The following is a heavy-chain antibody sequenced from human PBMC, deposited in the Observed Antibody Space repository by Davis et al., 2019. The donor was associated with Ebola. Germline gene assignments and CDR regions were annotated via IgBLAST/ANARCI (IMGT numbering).Heavy chain of an antibody. D-gene: IGHD2-15*01. CDR2: ISPYNDNT. Sequence: AASVKVSCKASGYTFTTYGISWVRQAPGQGLEWMGWISPYNDNTNYAQKLQGRVTMTTDTSTSTAYMELRSLRSDDPAVYYCARDRYCSGGSCYSTYYYGMDVWGQGTTVTVSS. CDR1: GYTFTTYG. V-gene: IGHV1-18*01. CDR3: ARDRYCSGGSCYSTYYYGMDV. J-gene: IGHJ6*02.